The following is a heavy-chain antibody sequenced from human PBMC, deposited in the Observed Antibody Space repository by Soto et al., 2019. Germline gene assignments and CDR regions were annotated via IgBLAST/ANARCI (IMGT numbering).Heavy chain of an antibody. CDR2: INAGNGNT. D-gene: IGHD5-12*01. CDR3: ASSRVIVATYFDY. Sequence: ASVKVSCKASGYTFTSYAMHWVRQAPGQRLEWMGWINAGNGNTKYSQKFQGRATITRDTSASTAYMELSSLRSEDTAVYYRASSRVIVATYFDYWGQGTLVTVSS. CDR1: GYTFTSYA. V-gene: IGHV1-3*01. J-gene: IGHJ4*02.